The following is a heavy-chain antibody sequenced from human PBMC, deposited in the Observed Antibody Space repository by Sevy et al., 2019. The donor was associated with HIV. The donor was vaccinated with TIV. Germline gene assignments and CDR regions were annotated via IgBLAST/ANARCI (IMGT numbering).Heavy chain of an antibody. CDR1: GFTFSKYS. Sequence: GGSLRLSCAASGFTFSKYSMSWDRQPPGKGLEWVSTFSFGCGEINYAHSVKGRFTISRDNSKSSVYLQMNNLRPEDTAVYYCAREGCTKPHDYWGQGTLVTVSS. CDR3: AREGCTKPHDY. J-gene: IGHJ4*02. D-gene: IGHD2-8*01. V-gene: IGHV3-23*01. CDR2: FSFGCGEI.